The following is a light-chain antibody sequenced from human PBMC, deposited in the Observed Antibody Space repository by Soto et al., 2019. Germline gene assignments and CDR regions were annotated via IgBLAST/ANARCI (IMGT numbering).Light chain of an antibody. Sequence: QSALTQPASVSGSPGQSITISCTGTSSDVGSYNLVSWYQQHPGKAPKLMIYEGSKRPSGVSNRFSGSKSGNTASLTISGLQAEDEADYYCCSYAGREVVFGGGTQLTVL. CDR1: SSDVGSYNL. CDR3: CSYAGREVV. CDR2: EGS. J-gene: IGLJ2*01. V-gene: IGLV2-23*01.